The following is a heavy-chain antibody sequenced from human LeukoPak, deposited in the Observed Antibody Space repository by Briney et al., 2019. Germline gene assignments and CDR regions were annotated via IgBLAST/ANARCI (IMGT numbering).Heavy chain of an antibody. CDR1: GGTFSSYS. CDR2: IIPIFGTA. Sequence: SVKVSCKASGGTFSSYSISWVRQAPGQGLEWMGGIIPIFGTANYAQKFQGSVTITTDESTSTAYMELSRLMSEDRVVDYCAGGVHYDFWSGSIHPGAFDIWGQGTMVTVSS. V-gene: IGHV1-69*05. J-gene: IGHJ3*02. CDR3: AGGVHYDFWSGSIHPGAFDI. D-gene: IGHD3-3*01.